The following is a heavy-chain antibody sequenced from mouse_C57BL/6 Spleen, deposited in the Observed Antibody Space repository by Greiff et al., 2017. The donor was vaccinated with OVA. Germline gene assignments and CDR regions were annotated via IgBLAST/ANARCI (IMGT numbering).Heavy chain of an antibody. Sequence: VHVKQSGPELVKPGASVKISCKASGYSFTDYNMNWVKQSNGKSLEWIGVINPNYGTTSYNQKFKGKATLTVDQSSSTAYMQLNSLTSEDSAVYYCARSNYYGSSLYYAMDYWGQGTSVTVSS. CDR2: INPNYGTT. CDR3: ARSNYYGSSLYYAMDY. V-gene: IGHV1-39*01. D-gene: IGHD1-1*01. CDR1: GYSFTDYN. J-gene: IGHJ4*01.